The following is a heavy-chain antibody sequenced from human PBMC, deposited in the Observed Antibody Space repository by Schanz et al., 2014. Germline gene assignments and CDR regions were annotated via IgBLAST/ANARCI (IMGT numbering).Heavy chain of an antibody. CDR3: ARKVVATIGGYYDN. CDR1: GFTFDHYA. D-gene: IGHD5-12*01. V-gene: IGHV3-23*01. CDR2: ISGSGGST. J-gene: IGHJ4*02. Sequence: DVQLLESGGGLVQPGGSLRLSCAASGFTFDHYAMTWVRQAPGKGLEWVSAISGSGGSTYYADSVKGRFTISRDNSKNTLYLQMNSLRAGDAAVYYCARKVVATIGGYYDNWGQGTLVIVSS.